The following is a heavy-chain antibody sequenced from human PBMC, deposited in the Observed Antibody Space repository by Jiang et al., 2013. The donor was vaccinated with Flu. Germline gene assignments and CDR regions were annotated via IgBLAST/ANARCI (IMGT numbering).Heavy chain of an antibody. J-gene: IGHJ4*02. V-gene: IGHV6-1*01. CDR3: AQDLETDIAGWFSGYYFDS. CDR1: GDSVSSNTAA. D-gene: IGHD6-19*01. CDR2: TYYRSKWYT. Sequence: QTLSLTCAISGDSVSSNTAAWSWIRQSPSRGLEWLGKTYYRSKWYTRYASSVRSRVTIQADTSKNQFSLQLNSVTPEDTAFYYCAQDLETDIAGWFSGYYFDSWGQGTLVTVSS.